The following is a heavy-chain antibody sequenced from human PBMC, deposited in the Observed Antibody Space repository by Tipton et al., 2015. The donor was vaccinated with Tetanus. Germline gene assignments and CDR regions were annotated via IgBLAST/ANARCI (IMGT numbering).Heavy chain of an antibody. Sequence: TLSLTCAVYGASFNDGRFYWTWIRQPPGKALEWVAHIYYSGSATYNPSVASRATVSIDMSKNQFSLRLTSATAADTAVYYCARDRITGPTGRYYAMDVWGQGTTVTVSS. J-gene: IGHJ6*01. CDR3: ARDRITGPTGRYYAMDV. CDR1: GASFNDGRFY. D-gene: IGHD1-7*01. CDR2: IYYSGSA. V-gene: IGHV4-61*01.